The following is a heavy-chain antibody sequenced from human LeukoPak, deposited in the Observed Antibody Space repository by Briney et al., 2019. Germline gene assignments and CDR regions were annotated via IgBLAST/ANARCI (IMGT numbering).Heavy chain of an antibody. V-gene: IGHV3-23*01. CDR1: GFTFSGYA. CDR3: AKAADYYGSGSYYTVFDY. Sequence: GGSLRLSCAASGFTFSGYAMGWVRQAPGKGLEWVSGISGRGSTTYYADSVKGRFTISRDNSKNTLYLQMNSLRAEDTAVYYCAKAADYYGSGSYYTVFDYWGQGTLVTVSS. CDR2: ISGRGSTT. D-gene: IGHD3-10*01. J-gene: IGHJ4*02.